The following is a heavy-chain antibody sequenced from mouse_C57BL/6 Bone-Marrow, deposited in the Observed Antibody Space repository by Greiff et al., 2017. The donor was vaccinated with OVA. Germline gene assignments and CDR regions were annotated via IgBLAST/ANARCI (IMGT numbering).Heavy chain of an antibody. V-gene: IGHV5-2*01. CDR1: EYEFPSHD. CDR3: ARRGSMMVTDWFAY. CDR2: INSDGGSP. D-gene: IGHD2-3*01. Sequence: EVQRVASGGGLVQPGESLKLSCESNEYEFPSHDMSWVRKTPEKRLELVAAINSDGGSPYYPDPLERRFIISRDNTKKTLYLQMSSLRSEDTAVYYCARRGSMMVTDWFAYWGQGTLVTVSA. J-gene: IGHJ3*01.